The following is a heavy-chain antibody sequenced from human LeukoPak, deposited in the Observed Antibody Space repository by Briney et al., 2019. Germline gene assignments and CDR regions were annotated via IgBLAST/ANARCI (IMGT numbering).Heavy chain of an antibody. V-gene: IGHV3-7*01. J-gene: IGHJ4*02. CDR2: IKQDGSEK. CDR3: ASMGFEYYYDSSGYYDPRNSYFDY. CDR1: GFTFSSYW. D-gene: IGHD3-22*01. Sequence: GGSLRLSCAASGFTFSSYWMSWVRQAPGKGLEWVANIKQDGSEKYYVDSVKGRFTISRDNAKNSLYLQMNSLRAEDTAVYYCASMGFEYYYDSSGYYDPRNSYFDYWGQGTLVTVSS.